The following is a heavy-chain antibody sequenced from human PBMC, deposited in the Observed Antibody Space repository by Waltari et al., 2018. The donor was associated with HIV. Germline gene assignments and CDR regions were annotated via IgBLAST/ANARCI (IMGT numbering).Heavy chain of an antibody. CDR1: GFTVSSNY. Sequence: EVQLVESGGGLIEPGGSLRLSCAASGFTVSSNYMSWVRQAPGKGVEWVSVIYSGGSTYYADSVKGRVTISRYNSKNTMYLQMNSQRAEDTAVYYCASLDGSVAFDIWGQGTMVTVSS. J-gene: IGHJ3*02. D-gene: IGHD5-12*01. CDR2: IYSGGST. CDR3: ASLDGSVAFDI. V-gene: IGHV3-53*01.